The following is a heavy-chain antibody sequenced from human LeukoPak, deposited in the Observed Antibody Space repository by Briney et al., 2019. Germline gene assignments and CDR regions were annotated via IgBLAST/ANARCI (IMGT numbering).Heavy chain of an antibody. CDR3: ARIPLGPDGYNSR. Sequence: SETLSLTCTVSGGSIRSSYYYRGWIRQPPGKGLEWIGSIYDSGSTYYNLSLKSRVSISVDTSKNQFSLKLSSVTVADTAVYYCARIPLGPDGYNSRWGQGTLVTVSS. J-gene: IGHJ4*02. V-gene: IGHV4-39*07. CDR1: GGSIRSSYYY. D-gene: IGHD5-24*01. CDR2: IYDSGST.